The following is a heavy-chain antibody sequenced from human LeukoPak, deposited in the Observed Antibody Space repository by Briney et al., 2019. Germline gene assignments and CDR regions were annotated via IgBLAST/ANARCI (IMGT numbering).Heavy chain of an antibody. D-gene: IGHD2-2*01. Sequence: SQTLSLTCAVSGGSISSGGYSWSWIRQPPGKGLEWIGEINHSGSTNYNPSLKSRVTISVDTSKNQFSLKLSSVTAADTAVYYCARLYRVPAARNYYYYYGMDVWGQGTTVTVSS. J-gene: IGHJ6*02. CDR3: ARLYRVPAARNYYYYYGMDV. CDR2: INHSGST. V-gene: IGHV4-30-2*01. CDR1: GGSISSGGYS.